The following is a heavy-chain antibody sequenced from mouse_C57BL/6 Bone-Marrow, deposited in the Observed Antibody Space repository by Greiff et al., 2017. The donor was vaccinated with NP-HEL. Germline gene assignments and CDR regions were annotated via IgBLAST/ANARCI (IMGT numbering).Heavy chain of an antibody. CDR2: IWSDGST. V-gene: IGHV2-6-1*01. CDR1: GFSLTSYG. CDR3: ARHGHYYGSSYEGYAMDY. D-gene: IGHD1-1*01. Sequence: VKLMESGPGLVAPSHCLSITCTVSGFSLTSYGVHWVRQPPGKGLEWLVVIWSDGSTTYNSALKSRLSISKDNSKSQVFLKMNSRQTDDTAMYYCARHGHYYGSSYEGYAMDYWGQGTSVTVSS. J-gene: IGHJ4*01.